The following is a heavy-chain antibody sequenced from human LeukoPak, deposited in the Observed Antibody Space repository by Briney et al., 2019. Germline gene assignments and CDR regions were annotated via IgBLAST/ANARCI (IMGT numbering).Heavy chain of an antibody. V-gene: IGHV3-30*18. CDR1: GFTFSSYG. CDR2: ISYDGSNK. J-gene: IGHJ3*02. CDR3: AKNRGSGSYRMGRSAFDI. Sequence: GGSLRLSCAASGFTFSSYGMHWARQAPGKGLEWVAVISYDGSNKYYADSVKGRFTISRDNSKNTLYLQMNSRRAEDTAVYYCAKNRGSGSYRMGRSAFDIWGQGPMVTVSS. D-gene: IGHD1-26*01.